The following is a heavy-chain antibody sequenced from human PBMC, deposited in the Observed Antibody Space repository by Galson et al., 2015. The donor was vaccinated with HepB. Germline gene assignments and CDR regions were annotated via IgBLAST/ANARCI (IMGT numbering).Heavy chain of an antibody. Sequence: PALVKPTQTLTLACTFSGFSLSTSGVGVGWIRQPPGKALEWLALIYWNDDKRYSPSLKSRLTITKDTSKNQVVLTMTNMDPVDTATYYCAHMRSSGYYFMDAFDIWGQGTMVTVSS. CDR1: GFSLSTSGVG. V-gene: IGHV2-5*01. CDR2: IYWNDDK. CDR3: AHMRSSGYYFMDAFDI. D-gene: IGHD3-22*01. J-gene: IGHJ3*02.